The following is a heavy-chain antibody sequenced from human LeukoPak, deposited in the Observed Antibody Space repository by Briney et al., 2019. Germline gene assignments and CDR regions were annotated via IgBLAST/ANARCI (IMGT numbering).Heavy chain of an antibody. Sequence: PSQTLSLTCTVSGGSISSGGYYWSWIRQHPGKGLEWIGYIYYSGSTYYNPSLKSRVTISVDTSKNQFSLKLSSVTAADTAVYYCASEYCSSTSCQAPSWFDPWGQGTLVTVSS. CDR2: IYYSGST. CDR3: ASEYCSSTSCQAPSWFDP. D-gene: IGHD2-2*01. J-gene: IGHJ5*02. CDR1: GGSISSGGYY. V-gene: IGHV4-31*03.